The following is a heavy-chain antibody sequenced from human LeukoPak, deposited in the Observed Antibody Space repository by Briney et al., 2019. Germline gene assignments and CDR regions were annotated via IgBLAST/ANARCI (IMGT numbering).Heavy chain of an antibody. D-gene: IGHD3-22*01. J-gene: IGHJ4*02. Sequence: GGSLRPSCAASGFTFDDYGMSWVRQAPGKGLEWVSGISWNSGSIGYADSVKGRFTISRDNAKNSLYLQMNSLRAEDTALYYCAKVALSDYYDSSGYYRYFDYWGQGTLVTVSS. CDR3: AKVALSDYYDSSGYYRYFDY. CDR1: GFTFDDYG. CDR2: ISWNSGSI. V-gene: IGHV3-9*01.